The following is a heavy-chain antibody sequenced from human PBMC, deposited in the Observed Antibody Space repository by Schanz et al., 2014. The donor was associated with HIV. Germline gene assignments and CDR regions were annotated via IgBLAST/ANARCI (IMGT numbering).Heavy chain of an antibody. CDR2: IIPIIGTA. D-gene: IGHD6-19*01. J-gene: IGHJ4*02. Sequence: QVQLVQSGAEVKKPGSSVKVSCKASGDSFTNYVISWVRQAPGQGLEWMAGIIPIIGTADYAQKFQGRVTITADESTSTAYMELSSLRSEDTAVYYCARAPYRSGWYGVDYWGQGTLVTVSS. V-gene: IGHV1-69*01. CDR1: GDSFTNYV. CDR3: ARAPYRSGWYGVDY.